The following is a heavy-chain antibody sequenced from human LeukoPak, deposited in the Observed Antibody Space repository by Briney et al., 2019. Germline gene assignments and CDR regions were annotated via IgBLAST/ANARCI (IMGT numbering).Heavy chain of an antibody. CDR3: AREVSHSGYFEY. Sequence: KPSETLSLTCTVSGASIRTYFWSWIRQPPGKGLEWIGYIQYSGNTNYNPSLKSRVTISADTSKNQFSLRLSSVTAADTAVYYCAREVSHSGYFEYWGQGALVTVSS. CDR1: GASIRTYF. D-gene: IGHD1-26*01. V-gene: IGHV4-59*01. CDR2: IQYSGNT. J-gene: IGHJ4*02.